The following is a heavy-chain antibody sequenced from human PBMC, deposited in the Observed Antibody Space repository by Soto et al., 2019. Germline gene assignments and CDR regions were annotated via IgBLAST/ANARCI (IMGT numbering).Heavy chain of an antibody. CDR1: GFNFRTYA. CDR2: ISSNGGTT. V-gene: IGHV3-64*01. CDR3: AREVTRWLDP. D-gene: IGHD5-18*01. Sequence: PGGSLRLSCAASGFNFRTYAMYWVRQAPGKGLEYVSAISSNGGTTYYGNSVKGRFTISRDNSKNTLYLQMGSLRAEDMAVYYCAREVTRWLDPWGQGTLVTVSS. J-gene: IGHJ5*02.